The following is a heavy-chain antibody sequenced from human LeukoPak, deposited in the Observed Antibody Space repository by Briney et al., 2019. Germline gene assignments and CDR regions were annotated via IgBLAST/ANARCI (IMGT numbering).Heavy chain of an antibody. CDR3: AYSGSYGHLGY. V-gene: IGHV4-39*01. J-gene: IGHJ4*02. Sequence: SDTLSLTCTVSGGSISSNAYDWAWIRQPPGKGLEWIGSIYSSVSTYYNPSLKSRVTISVDTSKNQFSLRLSSVTAADTALYYCAYSGSYGHLGYWGQGIPVTVSS. D-gene: IGHD1-26*01. CDR2: IYSSVST. CDR1: GGSISSNAYD.